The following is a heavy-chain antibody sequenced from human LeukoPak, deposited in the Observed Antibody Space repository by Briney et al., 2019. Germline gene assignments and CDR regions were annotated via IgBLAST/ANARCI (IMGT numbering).Heavy chain of an antibody. Sequence: ASVKVSCKASGGTFSRNTVTWVRQAPGQGLEWIGGIIPMFGTPNYAQKFRGRVTVTTDESTSTAYMELTSLRSEDTAVYYCARVSVDSGYYYLDFWGQGTQVTVSS. J-gene: IGHJ4*02. CDR2: IIPMFGTP. CDR1: GGTFSRNT. D-gene: IGHD6-25*01. CDR3: ARVSVDSGYYYLDF. V-gene: IGHV1-69*05.